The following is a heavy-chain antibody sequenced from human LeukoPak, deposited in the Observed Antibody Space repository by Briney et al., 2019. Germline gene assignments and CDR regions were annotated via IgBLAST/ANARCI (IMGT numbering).Heavy chain of an antibody. CDR2: ISFDGSYE. D-gene: IGHD1-26*01. V-gene: IGHV3-30*18. CDR1: GFTFSTYG. J-gene: IGHJ4*02. Sequence: GGSLRLSCAASGFTFSTYGMHWVRRAPGKGLEWVAVISFDGSYEYYADSVKGRFTISRDTSKNTLYLQMNSLRVEDTAVYYCAKDRGGSYRGAFDYWGQGTLVTVSS. CDR3: AKDRGGSYRGAFDY.